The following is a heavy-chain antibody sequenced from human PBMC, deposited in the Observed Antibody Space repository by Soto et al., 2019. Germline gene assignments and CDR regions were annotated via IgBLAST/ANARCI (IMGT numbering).Heavy chain of an antibody. CDR3: AKDERIGPGVVYYFDY. D-gene: IGHD2-15*01. CDR2: ISYDGSNK. CDR1: GFTFSSYG. J-gene: IGHJ4*02. V-gene: IGHV3-30*18. Sequence: GSLRLSCAASGFTFSSYGMHWVRQAPGKGLEWVAVISYDGSNKYYADSVKGRFTISRDNSKNTLYLQMNSLRAEDTAVYYCAKDERIGPGVVYYFDYWGQGTLVTVSS.